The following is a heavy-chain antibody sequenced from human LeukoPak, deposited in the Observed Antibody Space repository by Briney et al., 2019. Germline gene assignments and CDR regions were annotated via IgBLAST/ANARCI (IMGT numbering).Heavy chain of an antibody. CDR1: GYTFTGYY. D-gene: IGHD5-12*01. CDR2: INPNSGGT. V-gene: IGHV1-2*02. Sequence: ASVTVSCKASGYTFTGYYMHWVRQAPGQGLEWMGWINPNSGGTNYAQKFQGRVTMTRDTSISTAYMELSRLRSDDTAVYYCARERLDIVATIDYWGQGTLVTVSS. CDR3: ARERLDIVATIDY. J-gene: IGHJ4*02.